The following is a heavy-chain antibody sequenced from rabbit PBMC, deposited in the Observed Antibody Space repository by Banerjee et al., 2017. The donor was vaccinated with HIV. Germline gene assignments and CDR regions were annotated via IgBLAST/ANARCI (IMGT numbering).Heavy chain of an antibody. CDR1: GFDFSSYG. J-gene: IGHJ4*01. Sequence: QEQLVESGGGLVTLGGSLKLSCKASGFDFSSYGVSWVRQAPGKGLEWIGYIDPVFGSTYYASWVNGRFTLSLDNAQNTAFLQMTSLTDADTATYFCVRETETYAEYAGYIYYFNLWGQGTLVTVS. CDR2: IDPVFGST. CDR3: VRETETYAEYAGYIYYFNL. D-gene: IGHD7-1*01. V-gene: IGHV1S47*01.